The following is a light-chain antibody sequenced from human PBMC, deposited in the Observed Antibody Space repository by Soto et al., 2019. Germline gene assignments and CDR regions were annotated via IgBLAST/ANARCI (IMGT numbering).Light chain of an antibody. CDR3: HQYGSTPT. J-gene: IGKJ1*01. CDR1: QSVSSSY. V-gene: IGKV3-20*01. CDR2: GAS. Sequence: EIVLTQSPDTLSLSPGERATLSCRASQSVSSSYLAWYQQKPGQAPRLLIYGASSRATGIPDRFSGSVSGTDFTLTISRLEPEDFAVYYCHQYGSTPTFGQGTKVDSK.